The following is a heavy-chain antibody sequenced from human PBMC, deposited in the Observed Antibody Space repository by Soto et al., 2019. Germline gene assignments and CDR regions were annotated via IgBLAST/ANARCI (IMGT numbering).Heavy chain of an antibody. CDR2: IWYDGSNK. CDR1: GFTFSSYG. Sequence: GGSLRLSCAASGFTFSSYGMHWVRQAPGKGLEWVVVIWYDGSNKYYADSVKGRFTISRDNSKNTLYLQMNSLRAEDTAVYYCAREKAVAGIDYWGQGTLVTVSS. CDR3: AREKAVAGIDY. V-gene: IGHV3-33*01. D-gene: IGHD6-19*01. J-gene: IGHJ4*02.